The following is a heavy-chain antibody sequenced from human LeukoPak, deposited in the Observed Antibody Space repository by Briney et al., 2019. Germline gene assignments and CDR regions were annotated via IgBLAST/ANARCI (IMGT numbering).Heavy chain of an antibody. J-gene: IGHJ6*03. CDR1: GFSFSDDA. CDR2: ISGDGDAT. V-gene: IGHV3-23*01. Sequence: GGSLRLSCAASGFSFSDDAMRWVRQVTGKGLEWVSAISGDGDATFYADSVKGRFSISRDNSKNTLYLQVNNLRVDDTAVYYCAKAGSDGIIYNNYYMDVWGKGTTVTVSS. D-gene: IGHD3-10*01. CDR3: AKAGSDGIIYNNYYMDV.